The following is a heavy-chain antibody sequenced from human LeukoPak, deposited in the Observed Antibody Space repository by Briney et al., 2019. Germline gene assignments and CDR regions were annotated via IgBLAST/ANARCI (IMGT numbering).Heavy chain of an antibody. D-gene: IGHD2-2*01. CDR1: GGTFSSYA. Sequence: ASVKVSCKASGGTFSSYAISWVRQAPGQGVEWMGGIIPIFGTANYAQKFQGRVTITADESTSTAYMELSSLRSEDTAVYYCARSRPQCSSTSCYPFNWFDPWGQGTLVTVSS. CDR2: IIPIFGTA. V-gene: IGHV1-69*13. CDR3: ARSRPQCSSTSCYPFNWFDP. J-gene: IGHJ5*02.